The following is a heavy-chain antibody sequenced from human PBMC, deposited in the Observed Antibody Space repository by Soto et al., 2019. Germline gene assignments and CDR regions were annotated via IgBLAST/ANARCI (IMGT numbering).Heavy chain of an antibody. V-gene: IGHV5-51*01. CDR3: ARHTEQEDTAMAPFYLDV. CDR2: IYPGDSDT. Sequence: PGESLKISCKGSGYSFTSYWIGWVRQMPGKGLEWMGIIYPGDSDTRYSPSFQGQVTISADKSISTAYLQWSSLKASDTAMYYCARHTEQEDTAMAPFYLDVWGQGTTVTVSS. CDR1: GYSFTSYW. J-gene: IGHJ6*02. D-gene: IGHD5-18*01.